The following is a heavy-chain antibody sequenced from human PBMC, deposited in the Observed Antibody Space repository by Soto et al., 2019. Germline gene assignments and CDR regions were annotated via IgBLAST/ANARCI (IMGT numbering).Heavy chain of an antibody. V-gene: IGHV3-23*01. D-gene: IGHD6-19*01. CDR1: GFTFSTYA. CDR3: AKGPSSCWYYFDY. J-gene: IGHJ4*02. CDR2: ISGSGGST. Sequence: PGGSLRLSCAASGFTFSTYAMNWVRQAPGKGLEWVSGISGSGGSTYYADSVKGRFTISRDSSKNTLYLQMNSLRAEDTAVYYCAKGPSSCWYYFDYWGQGTLVTVSS.